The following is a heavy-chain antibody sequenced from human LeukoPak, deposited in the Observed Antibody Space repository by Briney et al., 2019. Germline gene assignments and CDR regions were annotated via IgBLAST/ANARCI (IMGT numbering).Heavy chain of an antibody. CDR3: AKEAGYSSGWYDY. CDR2: ISGSGAGT. CDR1: EFNLIRYA. Sequence: GGSLRLTCAASEFNLIRYAMSGVRQAPGTGLEWVRGISGSGAGTYYADSVTGRFTVSRDNSKNTLYLQMNSLRAADTAAYYCAKEAGYSSGWYDYWGQGTLVTVSS. J-gene: IGHJ4*02. V-gene: IGHV3-23*01. D-gene: IGHD6-19*01.